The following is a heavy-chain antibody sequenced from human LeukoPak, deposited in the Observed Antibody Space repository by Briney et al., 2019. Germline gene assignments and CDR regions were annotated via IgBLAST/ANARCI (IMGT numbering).Heavy chain of an antibody. J-gene: IGHJ6*03. D-gene: IGHD3-22*01. CDR1: GGTFSSYA. CDR3: ARSYDSSGYYTTWDYYMDV. CDR2: MNPNSGNT. V-gene: IGHV1-8*02. Sequence: GASVKVSCKASGGTFSSYAISWVRQATGQGLEWMGWMNPNSGNTGYAQKFQGRATMTRNTSISTAYMELSSLRSEDTAVYYCARSYDSSGYYTTWDYYMDVWGKGTTVTVSS.